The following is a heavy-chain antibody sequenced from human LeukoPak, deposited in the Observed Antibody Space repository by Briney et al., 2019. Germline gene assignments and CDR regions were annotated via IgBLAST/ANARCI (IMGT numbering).Heavy chain of an antibody. D-gene: IGHD1-26*01. CDR2: INRSGST. J-gene: IGHJ4*02. CDR1: GGSFSGYY. V-gene: IGHV4-34*01. CDR3: ARGGIVGATGEGREQFDLDY. Sequence: SETLSLTCAVYGGSFSGYYWSWIRQPPGKGLEWIGEINRSGSTNYNPSLKSRVTISVDTSKNQFSLKLSSVTAADTAVYYCARGGIVGATGEGREQFDLDYWGQGTLVTVSS.